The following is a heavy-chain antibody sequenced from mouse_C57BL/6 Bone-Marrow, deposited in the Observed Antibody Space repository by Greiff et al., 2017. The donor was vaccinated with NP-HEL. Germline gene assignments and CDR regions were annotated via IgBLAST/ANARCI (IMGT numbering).Heavy chain of an antibody. D-gene: IGHD2-3*01. J-gene: IGHJ1*03. CDR2: INPNNGGT. V-gene: IGHV1-26*01. CDR3: ARAMERGYFDV. Sequence: VQLQQSGPELVKPGASVKISCKASGYTFTDYYMNWVKQSHGKSLEWIGDINPNNGGTSYNQKFKGKATLTVDKSSSTAYMEIRSLTSEDSAVYYCARAMERGYFDVWGTGTTVTVSS. CDR1: GYTFTDYY.